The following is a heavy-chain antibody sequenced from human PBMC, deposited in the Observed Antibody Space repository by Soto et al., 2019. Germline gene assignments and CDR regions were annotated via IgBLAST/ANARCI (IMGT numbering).Heavy chain of an antibody. CDR1: GFTFSDYV. V-gene: IGHV3-30*12. CDR3: ARPSGYTYAFDI. D-gene: IGHD3-16*02. CDR2: ISYDGSNK. J-gene: IGHJ3*02. Sequence: GASLSLSWAASGFTFSDYVMRWDRQSPGNGLEWVAVISYDGSNKYYADSVKRRFTLSRDNSKNTLYLQMNSLRAEDTAVYYCARPSGYTYAFDIWGQGTMVTVSS.